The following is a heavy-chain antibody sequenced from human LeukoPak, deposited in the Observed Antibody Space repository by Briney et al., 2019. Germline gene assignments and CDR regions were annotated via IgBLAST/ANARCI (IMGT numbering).Heavy chain of an antibody. D-gene: IGHD2-15*01. J-gene: IGHJ3*02. CDR3: ARSTWYCSGGSCYRNVAFDI. CDR1: GGSISSYY. CDR2: IYYSGST. Sequence: SETLSLTCTVSGGSISSYYWSWIRQPPGKGLEWIGYIYYSGSTNYNPSLKSRVTISVDTSKNQFSLKLSSVTAADTAVYYCARSTWYCSGGSCYRNVAFDIWGQGTMVTVSS. V-gene: IGHV4-59*01.